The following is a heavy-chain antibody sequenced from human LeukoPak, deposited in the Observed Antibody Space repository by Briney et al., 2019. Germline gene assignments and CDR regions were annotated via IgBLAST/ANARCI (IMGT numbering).Heavy chain of an antibody. V-gene: IGHV1-69*13. J-gene: IGHJ3*02. CDR3: AREHSGSQGAFDI. CDR1: GGTFSSYA. CDR2: IIPIFGTA. Sequence: SVKVSCKASGGTFSSYAISWVRQAPGQGLEWMGGIIPIFGTANYAQKFQGRVTITADESTSTAYMELSSLRSEDTAVYYCAREHSGSQGAFDIWGQGTMVTVSS. D-gene: IGHD3-22*01.